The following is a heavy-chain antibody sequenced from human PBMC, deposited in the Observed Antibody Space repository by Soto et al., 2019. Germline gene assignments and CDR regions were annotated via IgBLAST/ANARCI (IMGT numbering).Heavy chain of an antibody. CDR3: ARDFYYDSSGYSGGGAFDI. CDR2: ISSSSSYK. CDR1: GFTFSSYS. V-gene: IGHV3-21*01. Sequence: PGGSLRLSCAASGFTFSSYSMNWVRQAPGKGLEWVSSISSSSSYKYQADSVKGRFTISRDNAKNSLYLQMNSLRAEDTAVYYCARDFYYDSSGYSGGGAFDIWGQGTMVTVSS. J-gene: IGHJ3*02. D-gene: IGHD3-22*01.